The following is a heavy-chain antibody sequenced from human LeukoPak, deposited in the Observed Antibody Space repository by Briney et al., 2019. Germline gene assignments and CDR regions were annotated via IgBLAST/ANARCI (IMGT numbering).Heavy chain of an antibody. V-gene: IGHV1-46*01. D-gene: IGHD3-22*01. J-gene: IGHJ4*02. CDR1: GYTFTSYG. Sequence: ASVKVSCKASGYTFTSYGISWVRQAPGQGLEWMGIINPSGGRTTYAQKFQGRVTMTRDMSTSTVHMELSSLRSDEEAVYYCARGYGEGGSSGYYYGKPEDPAEYYFDYWGQGTLVTVSS. CDR3: ARGYGEGGSSGYYYGKPEDPAEYYFDY. CDR2: INPSGGRT.